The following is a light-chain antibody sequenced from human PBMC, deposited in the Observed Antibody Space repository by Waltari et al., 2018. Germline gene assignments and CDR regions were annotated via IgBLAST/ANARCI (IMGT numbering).Light chain of an antibody. CDR3: CSYAGSNTYV. V-gene: IGLV2-23*02. CDR2: EVT. CDR1: SSAVGPYHL. J-gene: IGLJ1*01. Sequence: QSALTQPASVSGSPGQSLTIPCSGSSSAVGPYHLVSWDQQHPGKVPKLMIYEVTERPSGVSNRFSASKSGNTASLTISGLQAEDEADYYCCSYAGSNTYVFGTGTKVIVL.